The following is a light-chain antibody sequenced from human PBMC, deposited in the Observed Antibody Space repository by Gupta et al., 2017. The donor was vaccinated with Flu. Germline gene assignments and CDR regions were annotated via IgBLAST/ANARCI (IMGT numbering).Light chain of an antibody. J-gene: IGKJ4*01. CDR1: QSVSSSY. CDR2: GAS. V-gene: IGKV3-20*01. CDR3: QQDGSSPRT. Sequence: IVLTQSPGTLSLSPGERATLSCRASQSVSSSYLAWYQQKPGQAPRLLIYGASSRATGIPDRFSGSGSGTDFTLTISRLEPEDFAVYYCQQDGSSPRTFGGGTKVEIK.